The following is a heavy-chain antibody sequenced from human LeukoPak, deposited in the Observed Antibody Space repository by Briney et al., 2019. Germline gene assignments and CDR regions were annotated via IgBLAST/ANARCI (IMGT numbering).Heavy chain of an antibody. CDR2: INPNSGGT. CDR3: ARDLDIVVVPATMMDDGFDI. J-gene: IGHJ3*02. V-gene: IGHV1-2*02. Sequence: ASVKLSCNAAEHTFTGSYMHWGRQAPGQRRGWRGWINPNSGGTNYGQKFQGRVTMARDTASSTAYMEQSRLTFDDTAVYYCARDLDIVVVPATMMDDGFDIWGQGTMVTVSS. D-gene: IGHD2-2*01. CDR1: EHTFTGSY.